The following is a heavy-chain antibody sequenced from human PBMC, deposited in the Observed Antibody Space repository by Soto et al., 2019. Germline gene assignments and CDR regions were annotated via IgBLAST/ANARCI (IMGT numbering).Heavy chain of an antibody. Sequence: ASVKVSCKASGYTFTSYGISWVRQAPGQGLEWMGWISAYNGNTNYAQKLQGRVTMTTDTSTSTAYMELRSLRSDDTAVYYCARVIAARPGEYYYYYYMDVWGKGTTVTVSS. D-gene: IGHD6-6*01. CDR1: GYTFTSYG. CDR3: ARVIAARPGEYYYYYYMDV. J-gene: IGHJ6*03. V-gene: IGHV1-18*01. CDR2: ISAYNGNT.